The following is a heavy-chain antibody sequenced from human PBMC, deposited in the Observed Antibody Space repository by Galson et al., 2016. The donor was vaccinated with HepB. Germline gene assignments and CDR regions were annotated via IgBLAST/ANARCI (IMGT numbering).Heavy chain of an antibody. J-gene: IGHJ4*02. CDR3: TRAYDAPPTPSYFFDY. CDR2: IRSKAYGGTR. Sequence: SLRLSCAASGFNFGDYAMTWVRQAPGKGLEWVGFIRSKAYGGTRAYAASVKGRFTISRDDSLRIVYLQMDSLQTEDTAMYFCTRAYDAPPTPSYFFDYWGQGTLLTVSS. D-gene: IGHD5-12*01. CDR1: GFNFGDYA. V-gene: IGHV3-49*04.